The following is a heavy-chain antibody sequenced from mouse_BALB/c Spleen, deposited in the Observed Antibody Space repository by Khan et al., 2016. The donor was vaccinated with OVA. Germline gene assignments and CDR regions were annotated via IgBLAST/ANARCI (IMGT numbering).Heavy chain of an antibody. D-gene: IGHD2-14*01. V-gene: IGHV1-47*01. CDR2: FHPYNDET. CDR3: TRRNRYDSAWFAY. J-gene: IGHJ3*01. Sequence: QVQLQQSGTELVKPGASVKMSCKAFGYTFTTYPIEWMKQNHGKSLAWIGNFHPYNDETKYTEKFKGKAKSNVEKSSCKVYLERSRLTSDGSAVYYCTRRNRYDSAWFAYWGQGTLVTVSA. CDR1: GYTFTTYP.